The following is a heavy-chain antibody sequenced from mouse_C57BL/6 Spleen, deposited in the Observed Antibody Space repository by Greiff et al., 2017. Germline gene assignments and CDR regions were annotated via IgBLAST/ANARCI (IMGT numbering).Heavy chain of an antibody. CDR1: GYTFTSYW. J-gene: IGHJ4*01. V-gene: IGHV1-50*01. Sequence: VQLQQPGAELVKPGASVKLSCKASGYTFTSYWMQWVKQRPGQGLEWIGEIDPSDSYTNYNQKFKGKATLTVDTSSSTAYMQLSSLTSEDSAVYYCARGPRDYAMDYWGQGTSGTVSS. CDR2: IDPSDSYT. CDR3: ARGPRDYAMDY.